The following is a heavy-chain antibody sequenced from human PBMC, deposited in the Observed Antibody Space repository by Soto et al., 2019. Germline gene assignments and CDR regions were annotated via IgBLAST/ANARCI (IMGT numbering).Heavy chain of an antibody. D-gene: IGHD6-13*01. CDR1: GFTFRTYG. V-gene: IGHV3-21*01. Sequence: EVQLVESGGGLVKPGGSLRLSCAASGFTFRTYGMNWVRRAPGAGLEGVASISSSGSFIYYADSVKGRFTISRDQAEKSRYLQMNSLRAEDTALYYCARELEGIAAALDYWGRGTLVTVSS. CDR2: ISSSGSFI. J-gene: IGHJ4*02. CDR3: ARELEGIAAALDY.